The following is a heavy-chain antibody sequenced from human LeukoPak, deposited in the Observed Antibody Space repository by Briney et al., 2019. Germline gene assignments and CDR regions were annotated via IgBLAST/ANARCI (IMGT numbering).Heavy chain of an antibody. CDR1: GGSISSYY. Sequence: SETLSLTCTVSGGSISSYYWSWIRQPPGKGLEWIGYIYYSGSTNYNPSLKSRVTISVDTSKNQFSLKLSSVTAADTTVYYCARHMGLGYSYGYPYFDYWGQGTLVTVSS. D-gene: IGHD5-18*01. CDR3: ARHMGLGYSYGYPYFDY. CDR2: IYYSGST. V-gene: IGHV4-59*08. J-gene: IGHJ4*02.